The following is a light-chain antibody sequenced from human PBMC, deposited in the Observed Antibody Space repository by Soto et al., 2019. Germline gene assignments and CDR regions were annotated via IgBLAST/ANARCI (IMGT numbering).Light chain of an antibody. J-gene: IGLJ2*01. V-gene: IGLV1-51*01. CDR1: SANIGNNY. CDR3: GTWDTSLSAVV. Sequence: QSVLTQPPSVSAAPGQKGTISCSGSSANIGNNYVSWYQHLPGTAPKLLIYDNNERPSGIPDRFSGSKSGTSATRGITGLQTGDEADYYCGTWDTSLSAVVFGGGTKVTVL. CDR2: DNN.